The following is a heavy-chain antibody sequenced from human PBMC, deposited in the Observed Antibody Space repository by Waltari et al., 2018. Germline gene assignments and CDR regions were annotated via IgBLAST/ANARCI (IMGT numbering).Heavy chain of an antibody. Sequence: QVQLVQSGAEVKKPGSSVKVSCKASGGTFSSYAISWVRQAPGQGLEWMGGIIPGFGTATYAQKFQGRVTSTADESASTAYMELSSLRSEDTAVYYCAREATMVRGVILYFDYWGQGTLVTVSS. V-gene: IGHV1-69*01. D-gene: IGHD3-10*01. CDR3: AREATMVRGVILYFDY. CDR1: GGTFSSYA. CDR2: IIPGFGTA. J-gene: IGHJ4*02.